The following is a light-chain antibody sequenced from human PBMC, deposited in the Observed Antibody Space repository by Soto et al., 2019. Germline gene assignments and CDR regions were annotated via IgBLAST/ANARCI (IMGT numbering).Light chain of an antibody. J-gene: IGLJ2*01. V-gene: IGLV2-14*01. CDR3: SSYRGARTLVV. CDR1: FSDVGGYNY. CDR2: DVS. Sequence: QSAVIQPASVSGSPGQSITISCTGSFSDVGGYNYVSWYQQVPGKAPKVIIYDVSNRPSGVSSRFSGSKSDYTASLTISGLQAEDEAEYYCSSYRGARTLVVFGGGTKVTVL.